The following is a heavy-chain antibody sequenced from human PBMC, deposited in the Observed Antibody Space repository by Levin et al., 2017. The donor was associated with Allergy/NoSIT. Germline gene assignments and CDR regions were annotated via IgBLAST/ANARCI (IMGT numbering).Heavy chain of an antibody. CDR1: GFTFSSYA. CDR2: ISYDGSNK. V-gene: IGHV3-30*04. Sequence: GESLKISCAASGFTFSSYAMHWVRQAPGKGLEWVAVISYDGSNKYYADSVKGRFTISRDNSKNTLYLQINSLRAEDTAVYYCARQDIVVVPAAKLYYYYGMDVWGQGTTVTVSS. D-gene: IGHD2-2*01. J-gene: IGHJ6*02. CDR3: ARQDIVVVPAAKLYYYYGMDV.